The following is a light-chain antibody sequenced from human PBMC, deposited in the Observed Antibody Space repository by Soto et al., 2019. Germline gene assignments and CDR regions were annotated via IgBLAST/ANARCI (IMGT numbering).Light chain of an antibody. CDR1: NIGSKS. CDR2: YDS. CDR3: QVWNSSSDHAV. V-gene: IGLV3-21*04. Sequence: SYELTQPPSVSVAPGTTARITCGGNNIGSKSVHGYQQKPGQAPVLDIYYDSNRPSGIPERFSGSNSRNTATLTISMVEAGDEADYYCQVWNSSSDHAVFGGGTKLTVL. J-gene: IGLJ2*01.